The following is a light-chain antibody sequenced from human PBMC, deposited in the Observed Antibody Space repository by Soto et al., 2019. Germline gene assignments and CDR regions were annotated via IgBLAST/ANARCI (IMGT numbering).Light chain of an antibody. CDR2: WAS. CDR1: RAVLNSSNNKNY. V-gene: IGKV4-1*01. J-gene: IGKJ3*01. Sequence: DIVMTQSPDSLAVSLGERASINCKSSRAVLNSSNNKNYILWYQQKPGQPPKLLFYWASTRESGVPDRFSGSGSGTDFTLTISSLQAEDVGVYYCQQYYTTPFTFGPGTKVDFK. CDR3: QQYYTTPFT.